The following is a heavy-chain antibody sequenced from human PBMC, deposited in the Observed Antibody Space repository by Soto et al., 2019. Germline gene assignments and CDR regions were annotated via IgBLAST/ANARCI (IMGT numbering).Heavy chain of an antibody. Sequence: GGSLRLSCSASGFIFSESTIYWVRQVPGKGLEAISAVSTSGRSTYYADSVKDRFTISRDNSKNTLFLQMGSLRPEDTAIYYCVKQAHGLDGVAFDYWGQGTQVTAPQ. J-gene: IGHJ4*02. CDR1: GFIFSEST. V-gene: IGHV3-64D*06. D-gene: IGHD2-15*01. CDR3: VKQAHGLDGVAFDY. CDR2: VSTSGRST.